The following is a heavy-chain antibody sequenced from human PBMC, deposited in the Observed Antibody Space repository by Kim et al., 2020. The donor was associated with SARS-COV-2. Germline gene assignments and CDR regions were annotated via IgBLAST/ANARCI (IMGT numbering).Heavy chain of an antibody. V-gene: IGHV3-9*01. CDR2: ISWNSGSI. J-gene: IGHJ4*02. CDR3: AKDRYSSSWCLVDY. Sequence: GGSLRLSCAASGFTFDDYAMHWVRQAPGKGLEWVSGISWNSGSIGYADSVKGRFTISRDNAKNSLYLQMNSLRAEDTALYYCAKDRYSSSWCLVDYWGQGTLVTVSS. CDR1: GFTFDDYA. D-gene: IGHD6-13*01.